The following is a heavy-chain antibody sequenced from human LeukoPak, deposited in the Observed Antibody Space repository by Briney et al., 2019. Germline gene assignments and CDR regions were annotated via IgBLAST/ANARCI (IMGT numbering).Heavy chain of an antibody. CDR2: IHYSGST. D-gene: IGHD6-19*01. V-gene: IGHV4-59*08. J-gene: IGHJ3*02. CDR1: GGSFSGYY. Sequence: SETLSLTCAVYGGSFSGYYWSWIRQPPGKGLEWIGHIHYSGSTNYNPSLKSRVTISVDTSKKQFSPKLRSVTAADTAMYYCARFAAVDDAFDIWGQGTMVTVSS. CDR3: ARFAAVDDAFDI.